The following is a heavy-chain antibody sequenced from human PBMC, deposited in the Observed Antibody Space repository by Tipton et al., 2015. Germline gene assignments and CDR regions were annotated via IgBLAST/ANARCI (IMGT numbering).Heavy chain of an antibody. V-gene: IGHV4-39*01. J-gene: IGHJ5*02. CDR3: ARQIAVAARDWFDP. D-gene: IGHD6-13*01. CDR2: IYYSGST. Sequence: TLSLTCTVSGGSISSSSYYWDWIRQPPGKGLEWIGSIYYSGSTYYNPSLKSRVTISVDTSKNQFSLKLSSVTAADTAVYYCARQIAVAARDWFDPWGQGTLVTVSS. CDR1: GGSISSSSYY.